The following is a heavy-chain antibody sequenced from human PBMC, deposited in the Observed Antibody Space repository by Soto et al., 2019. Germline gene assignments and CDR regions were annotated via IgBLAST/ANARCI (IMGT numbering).Heavy chain of an antibody. CDR2: VSHDGRNT. D-gene: IGHD6-19*01. CDR1: GFTFSDYA. Sequence: PGGSLRLSCAASGFTFSDYAMHWVRQAPGKGMEWVAVVSHDGRNTHYADSVKGRFTISRDSSKNTVSLEMTSLRAEDTAVYSFAKGGRQWLVTSDFNYWGQGSLVTVSS. J-gene: IGHJ4*02. V-gene: IGHV3-30*18. CDR3: AKGGRQWLVTSDFNY.